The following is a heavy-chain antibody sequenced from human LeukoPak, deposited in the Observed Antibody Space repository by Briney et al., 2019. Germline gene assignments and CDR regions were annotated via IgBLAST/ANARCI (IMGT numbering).Heavy chain of an antibody. CDR2: IYVSGIT. Sequence: PSETLSLTCSVSGGSIRSYYWSWIRQPAGKGLEWIGRIYVSGITHYNPSLKNRVTMSEDTSKSQFSLNLRSVTAADTAVYYCARGAPNSGWFDFWGQGALVTVSS. CDR1: GGSIRSYY. D-gene: IGHD6-19*01. J-gene: IGHJ4*02. CDR3: ARGAPNSGWFDF. V-gene: IGHV4-4*07.